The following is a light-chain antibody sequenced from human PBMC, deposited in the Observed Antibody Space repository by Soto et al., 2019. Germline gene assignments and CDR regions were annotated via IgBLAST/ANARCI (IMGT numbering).Light chain of an antibody. Sequence: EIVLTQSPGTLSLSPGESATLSCRASQGIGRYLAWFHQKPGQPPRLLIYDASTRATGIPGRFSGSGSGTDFTLTISSLEPEDFAVYHCNQRSNWPLTFGPGTKVEI. V-gene: IGKV3-11*01. CDR3: NQRSNWPLT. CDR2: DAS. J-gene: IGKJ3*01. CDR1: QGIGRY.